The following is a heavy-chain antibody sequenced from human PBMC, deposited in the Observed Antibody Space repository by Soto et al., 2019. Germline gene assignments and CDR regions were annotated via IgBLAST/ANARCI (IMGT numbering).Heavy chain of an antibody. CDR2: ISGSGGST. Sequence: EVQLLESGGGLVQPGGSLRLSCAASGFTFSSYAMSWVRQAPGKGLEWVSAISGSGGSTYYADSVKGRFTISRDNSKNTLYLQMNSLRAEDTAVYYCAKTPRVWFGELNAFDIWGQGTMVTVSS. CDR3: AKTPRVWFGELNAFDI. J-gene: IGHJ3*02. D-gene: IGHD3-10*01. CDR1: GFTFSSYA. V-gene: IGHV3-23*01.